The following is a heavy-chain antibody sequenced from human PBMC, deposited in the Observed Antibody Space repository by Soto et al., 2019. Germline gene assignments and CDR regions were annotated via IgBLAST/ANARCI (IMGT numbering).Heavy chain of an antibody. V-gene: IGHV4-34*01. CDR2: INHSGST. CDR1: GGSFGGYY. CDR3: ARAVGGYDFWSASYYYYYYMDV. Sequence: QVQLQQWGAGLLKPSETLSLTCAVYGGSFGGYYWSWIRQPPGRGLEWIGEINHSGSTNYNPSLKSRVTMSVDTSKNQFSLKLSSVTAADTAVYFCARAVGGYDFWSASYYYYYYMDVWGKGTTVTVSS. J-gene: IGHJ6*03. D-gene: IGHD3-3*01.